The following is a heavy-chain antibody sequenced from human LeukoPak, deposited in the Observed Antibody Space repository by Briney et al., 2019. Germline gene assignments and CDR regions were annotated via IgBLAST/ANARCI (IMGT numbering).Heavy chain of an antibody. Sequence: PGGSLRLSCAASGFTFSSYSMNWVRQAPGKGLEWVSSISSSSSYIYYADSVKGRFTISRDNAKNSLYLQMNSLRAEDTAVYYCARDLAQDYGDSDYWGQGTLVTVSS. CDR1: GFTFSSYS. CDR3: ARDLAQDYGDSDY. D-gene: IGHD4-17*01. V-gene: IGHV3-21*01. CDR2: ISSSSSYI. J-gene: IGHJ4*02.